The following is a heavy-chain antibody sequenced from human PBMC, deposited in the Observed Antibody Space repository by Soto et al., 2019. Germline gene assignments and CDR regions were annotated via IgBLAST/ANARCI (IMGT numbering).Heavy chain of an antibody. Sequence: QVQLVQSGAEVKKPGASVKVSCKASGYTFTSYDINWVRQATGQGLEWMGWMNPNSGNTGYAQKFQGRVTMTRNTSISTAYMELSSRRSEDTAVYYCARAHRRGGSSWFPFAYWGQGTLVTVSS. D-gene: IGHD6-13*01. CDR2: MNPNSGNT. CDR1: GYTFTSYD. J-gene: IGHJ4*02. V-gene: IGHV1-8*01. CDR3: ARAHRRGGSSWFPFAY.